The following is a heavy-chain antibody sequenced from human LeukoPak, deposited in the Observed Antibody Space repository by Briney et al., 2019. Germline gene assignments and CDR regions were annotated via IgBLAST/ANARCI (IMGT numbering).Heavy chain of an antibody. CDR3: AGGYDYYQTDYYYGMDV. CDR1: GGSISSYY. Sequence: SETLSLTCTVSGGSISSYYWSWIRQPAGKGLEWIGRIYTSGSTNYNPPLKSRVTMSVDTSENQFSLKLSSVTAADTAVYYCAGGYDYYQTDYYYGMDVWGQGTTVTVSS. CDR2: IYTSGST. V-gene: IGHV4-4*07. J-gene: IGHJ6*02. D-gene: IGHD5-12*01.